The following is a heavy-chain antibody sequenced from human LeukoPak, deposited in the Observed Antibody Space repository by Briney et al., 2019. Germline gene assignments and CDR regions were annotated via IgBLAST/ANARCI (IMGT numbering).Heavy chain of an antibody. D-gene: IGHD1-26*01. Sequence: SETLSLTCTVSGGSISSYYWSWIRQPPGKGLEWIGYIYYSGSTNYNPSLKSRVTISVDTSKNQFSLKLSSVTAADTAVYYCARPYSGSYYDLGGAFDIWGQGTMVTVSS. CDR3: ARPYSGSYYDLGGAFDI. CDR1: GGSISSYY. V-gene: IGHV4-59*01. J-gene: IGHJ3*02. CDR2: IYYSGST.